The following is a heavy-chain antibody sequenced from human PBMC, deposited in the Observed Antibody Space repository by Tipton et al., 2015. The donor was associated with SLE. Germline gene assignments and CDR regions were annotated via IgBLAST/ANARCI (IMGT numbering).Heavy chain of an antibody. CDR2: IYYSGST. D-gene: IGHD3-22*01. CDR1: GGSISSYY. Sequence: TLSLTCTVSGGSISSYYWSWIRQPPGKGLEWIGYIYYSGSTNYNPSPKSRVTISVDTSKNQFSLKLSSVTAADTAVYYCARLDYYDSRGNYFDYWGQGTLVTVSS. J-gene: IGHJ4*02. CDR3: ARLDYYDSRGNYFDY. V-gene: IGHV4-59*07.